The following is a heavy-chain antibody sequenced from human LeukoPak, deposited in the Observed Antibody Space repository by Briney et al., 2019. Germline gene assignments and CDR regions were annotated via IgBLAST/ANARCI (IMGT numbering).Heavy chain of an antibody. CDR1: GGSISSYY. CDR2: IYYSGST. V-gene: IGHV4-59*01. D-gene: IGHD6-13*01. CDR3: ARGTGYSSSWVPRGAFDI. J-gene: IGHJ3*02. Sequence: SETLSLTCAVSGGSISSYYWSWVRQPPGKGLEWIGYIYYSGSTNYNPSPKSRVTISVDTSKNQFSLKLSSVTAADTAVYYCARGTGYSSSWVPRGAFDIWGQGTMVTVSS.